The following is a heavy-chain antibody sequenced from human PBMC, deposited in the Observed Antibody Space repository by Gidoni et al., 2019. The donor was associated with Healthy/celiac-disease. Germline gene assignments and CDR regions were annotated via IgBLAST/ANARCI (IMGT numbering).Heavy chain of an antibody. D-gene: IGHD3-10*01. Sequence: EVQLVESGGGLVQPGGSLRLSCAASAFTFSSYWMHWVRKAQGQGLVWVSRINSDGSSTSYADSGKGRFTISRDNAKNTLYLQMNSLRAEDTAVYYCARDRGRALGNWFDPWGQGTLVTVSS. CDR2: INSDGSST. V-gene: IGHV3-74*01. CDR3: ARDRGRALGNWFDP. CDR1: AFTFSSYW. J-gene: IGHJ5*02.